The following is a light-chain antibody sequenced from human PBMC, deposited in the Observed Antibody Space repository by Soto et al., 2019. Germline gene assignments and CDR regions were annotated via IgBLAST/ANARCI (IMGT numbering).Light chain of an antibody. CDR2: AAS. J-gene: IGKJ3*01. CDR3: QQYNSWPLT. V-gene: IGKV3-15*01. Sequence: EIVMTHSPATLTVSPGERATLSCRASQSVGSNLAWYQRKPGQPPRLLIYAASTRATGIPVRFSGSGSGTEFTLTISSLQSEDFAVYFCQQYNSWPLTFGPGTKVDIK. CDR1: QSVGSN.